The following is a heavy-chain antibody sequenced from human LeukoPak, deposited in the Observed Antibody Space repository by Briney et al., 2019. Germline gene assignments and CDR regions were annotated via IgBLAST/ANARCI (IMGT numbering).Heavy chain of an antibody. CDR1: GFTVSSNY. CDR2: IYSGGST. V-gene: IGHV3-66*01. CDR3: ATRGNMDTATYAFDI. Sequence: GGSLRLSCAASGFTVSSNYMSWVRQAPGKGLEWVSVIYSGGSTYYADSVKGRFTISRDNSKNTLYLQMNSLRAEDTAVYYCATRGNMDTATYAFDIWGPGTMVTVSS. D-gene: IGHD5-18*01. J-gene: IGHJ3*02.